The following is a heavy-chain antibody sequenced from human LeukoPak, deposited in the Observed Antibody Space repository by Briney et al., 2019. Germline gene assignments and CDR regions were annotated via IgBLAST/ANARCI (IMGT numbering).Heavy chain of an antibody. J-gene: IGHJ4*02. D-gene: IGHD4-23*01. CDR1: GYSISTGYY. Sequence: SETLSLTCGVSGYSISTGYYWGWVRQPPGKGLEWIGNSYHSGTSYYNPSLKSRVSISVDTSKNQFSLDLRSVTAADTAVYYCARKYGSNAGYFDYWGRGALVTVSS. V-gene: IGHV4-38-2*01. CDR2: SYHSGTS. CDR3: ARKYGSNAGYFDY.